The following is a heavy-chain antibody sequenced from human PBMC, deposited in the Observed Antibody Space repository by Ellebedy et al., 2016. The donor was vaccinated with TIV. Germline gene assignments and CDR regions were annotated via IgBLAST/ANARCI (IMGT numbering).Heavy chain of an antibody. CDR3: ATFTTMTAIDSFDV. D-gene: IGHD3-22*01. CDR1: GASMSSHRYY. CDR2: IFYSGST. Sequence: SETLSLTXTVSGASMSSHRYYWGWIRQPPGKGLEWIGSIFYSGSTYYNPSLKSRVTISVDTSKNQFPLRLSSLTAADTAIYFCATFTTMTAIDSFDVWGQGTMVTVSS. J-gene: IGHJ3*01. V-gene: IGHV4-39*01.